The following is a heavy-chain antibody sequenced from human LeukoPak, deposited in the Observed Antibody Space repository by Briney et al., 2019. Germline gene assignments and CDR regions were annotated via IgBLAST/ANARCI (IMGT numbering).Heavy chain of an antibody. D-gene: IGHD6-13*01. Sequence: GGSLRLSCAASGFTFSSYAMSWVRQAPGKGLEWVSAISGSGGSTYYADSVKGRFTISRDNSKNTLYLQMNSLRAEDTAVYYCAKDRGLRGIAAGGDAFDIWGQGTMVTVSS. CDR3: AKDRGLRGIAAGGDAFDI. CDR1: GFTFSSYA. J-gene: IGHJ3*02. V-gene: IGHV3-23*01. CDR2: ISGSGGST.